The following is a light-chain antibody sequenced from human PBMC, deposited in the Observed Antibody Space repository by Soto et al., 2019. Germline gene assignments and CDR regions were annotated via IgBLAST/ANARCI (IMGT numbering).Light chain of an antibody. J-gene: IGKJ1*01. V-gene: IGKV3-20*01. CDR2: DAS. CDR1: QSVSSSY. Sequence: EIVLTQSPGTLSLSPGERATLSCRASQSVSSSYLAWYQHKPGQAPRLLIYDASSRATGIPDRFSGSGSGTDFTLTISRLEPEDFAVYYCQQYGSSPLTFGQGTKVDIK. CDR3: QQYGSSPLT.